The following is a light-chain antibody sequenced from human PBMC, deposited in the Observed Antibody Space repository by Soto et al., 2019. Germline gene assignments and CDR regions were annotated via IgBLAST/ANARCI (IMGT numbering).Light chain of an antibody. CDR1: QSISSN. Sequence: EIVLTQSPATLSLSPGERATLSCRASQSISSNLAWYQQKPGQAPRLLIYDASNRATGIPARFSGSGSGTDFTLTISSLEPEDFAVYYCQQRSNWYTFGQGTRLEIK. J-gene: IGKJ2*01. CDR3: QQRSNWYT. CDR2: DAS. V-gene: IGKV3-11*01.